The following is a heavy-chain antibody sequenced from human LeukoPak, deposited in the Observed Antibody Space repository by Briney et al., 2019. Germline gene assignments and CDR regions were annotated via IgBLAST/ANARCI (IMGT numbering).Heavy chain of an antibody. V-gene: IGHV3-30-3*02. CDR2: ISYDGSNK. CDR1: GFTYSSYA. D-gene: IGHD2-8*01. Sequence: GRSLRLSCAASGFTYSSYAMHWVRQAPGKGLGWVAVISYDGSNKYYADSVKGRFTISRDNSKNTLYLQMNSLRADDTAVYYRAKTGVYWYFDYWGQGTLVTVSS. J-gene: IGHJ4*02. CDR3: AKTGVYWYFDY.